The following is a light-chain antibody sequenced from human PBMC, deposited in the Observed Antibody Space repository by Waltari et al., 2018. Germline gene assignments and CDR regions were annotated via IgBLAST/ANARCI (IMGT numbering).Light chain of an antibody. CDR1: SSNIGRNV. Sequence: QSVLTQPPSASGTPGQRVTLSCSGGSSNIGRNVVHWYQRLPGTAPRLLIYSNNQRPSGVPDRFSGSKSGTSASLAISGLQPDDEADYYCATWDDRLTGVLFGGGTKVTVL. CDR3: ATWDDRLTGVL. J-gene: IGLJ3*02. V-gene: IGLV1-44*01. CDR2: SNN.